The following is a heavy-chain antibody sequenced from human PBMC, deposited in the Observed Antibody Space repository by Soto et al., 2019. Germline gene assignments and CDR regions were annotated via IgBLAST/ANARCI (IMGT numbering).Heavy chain of an antibody. D-gene: IGHD2-15*01. CDR1: GGSINSGGYY. CDR2: IYYSGRT. Sequence: QVQLQESGPGLVKPSQTLSLTCTVSGGSINSGGYYWSWIRQHPGKGLEWFGDIYYSGRTNYNRYLTSRVPLSLDTCNTHLSLGLGSVPAAGTAVYYGARESARAVVPYRGDLCAFACLGRGTMVTVSS. J-gene: IGHJ3*01. V-gene: IGHV4-31*03. CDR3: ARESARAVVPYRGDLCAFAC.